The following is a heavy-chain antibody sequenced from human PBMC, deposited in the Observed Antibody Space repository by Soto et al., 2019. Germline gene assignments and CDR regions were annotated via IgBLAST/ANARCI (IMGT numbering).Heavy chain of an antibody. Sequence: ASVKVSCKASGYTFTSYAMHWVRQAPGQRLEWMGWINAGNGNTKYSQKFQGRVTITRDTSASTAYMELSSLRSEDTAVYYCARDWEDYGDSYYYYGMDVWGQGTTVTVS. CDR1: GYTFTSYA. V-gene: IGHV1-3*01. CDR3: ARDWEDYGDSYYYYGMDV. CDR2: INAGNGNT. D-gene: IGHD4-17*01. J-gene: IGHJ6*02.